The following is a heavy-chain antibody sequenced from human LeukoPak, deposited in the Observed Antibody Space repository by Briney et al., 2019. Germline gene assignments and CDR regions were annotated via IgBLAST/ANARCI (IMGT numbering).Heavy chain of an antibody. CDR3: AKELTTERTPGVDS. D-gene: IGHD4-17*01. CDR1: GFTVRSNY. CDR2: IYSGRTT. V-gene: IGHV3-53*01. Sequence: GGSLRLSCAVSGFTVRSNYMSWVRQAPGKGLEWVSVIYSGRTTYYADSVKGRFTISRDNSKKTLYLQVNSLRAEDTAVYFCAKELTTERTPGVDSWGQGTLVTVSS. J-gene: IGHJ4*02.